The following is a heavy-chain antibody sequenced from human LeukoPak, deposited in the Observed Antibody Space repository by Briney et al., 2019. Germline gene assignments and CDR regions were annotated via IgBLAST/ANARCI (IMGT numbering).Heavy chain of an antibody. Sequence: GGSLRLSCAASGFTLSSYAMTWFRQAPGKGLEWVSAISGSGGSTYYADSVKGRFTISRDNSKNTLYLQMNSLRAEDTAVYYCAKDRGGYYSSSFDYWGQGTLVTVSS. V-gene: IGHV3-23*01. J-gene: IGHJ4*02. CDR3: AKDRGGYYSSSFDY. CDR2: ISGSGGST. CDR1: GFTLSSYA. D-gene: IGHD6-13*01.